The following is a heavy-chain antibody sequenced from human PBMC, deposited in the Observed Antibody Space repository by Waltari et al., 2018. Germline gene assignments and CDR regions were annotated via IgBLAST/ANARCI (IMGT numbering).Heavy chain of an antibody. D-gene: IGHD1-26*01. J-gene: IGHJ5*02. CDR1: GGSISSGSYS. CDR2: VYTSGST. V-gene: IGHV4-61*02. Sequence: QVQLQESGPGLVKPSPTLSLTCTVSGGSISSGSYSLSWIRQPQGRGLEWIGRVYTSGSTNYNPSLKSRVTMSVDTSKNQFSLKLSSVTAADTAVYFCAREIDRGPGRWFDPWGQGTLVTVSS. CDR3: AREIDRGPGRWFDP.